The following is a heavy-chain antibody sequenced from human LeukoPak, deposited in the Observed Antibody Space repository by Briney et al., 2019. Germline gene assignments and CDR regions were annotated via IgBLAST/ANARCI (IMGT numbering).Heavy chain of an antibody. CDR2: ISHSSSAM. CDR3: ARGTVTQDWYFDL. V-gene: IGHV3-48*01. D-gene: IGHD4-17*01. CDR1: AFVFSNYN. Sequence: PGGSLRLSCAASAFVFSNYNMNWVRQAPGKGLEGISYISHSSSAMYYADSVKGRFTISRDNAKNSLFLQMSSLRAEDTALYYCARGTVTQDWYFDLWGRGTLVTVSS. J-gene: IGHJ2*01.